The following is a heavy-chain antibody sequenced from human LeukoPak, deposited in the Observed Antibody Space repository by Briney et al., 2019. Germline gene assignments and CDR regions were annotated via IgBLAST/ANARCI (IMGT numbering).Heavy chain of an antibody. CDR1: GGSINNYY. CDR2: LSYTGDTNYNPNT. V-gene: IGHV4-59*01. J-gene: IGHJ5*02. CDR3: AREGTAGTNLNWFDP. Sequence: SETLSLTCTVSGGSINNYYWNWIRQPPGKGLEWIGYLSYTGDTNYNPNTNYNPSLQSRITMSVDTSKNQFSLNLRSVTAADTAVYYCAREGTAGTNLNWFDPWGQGTLVTVSS. D-gene: IGHD1-1*01.